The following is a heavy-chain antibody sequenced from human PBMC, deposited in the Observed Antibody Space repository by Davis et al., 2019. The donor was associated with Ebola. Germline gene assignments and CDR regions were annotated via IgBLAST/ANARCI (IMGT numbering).Heavy chain of an antibody. Sequence: ASVKVSCKASGYTFTGYYMHWVRQAPGQGLEWMGWINPNSGGTNYAQKFQGWVTMTRDTSISTAYMELSSLRSEDTAVYYCARRIAARPNWFDPWGQGTLVTVSS. V-gene: IGHV1-2*04. CDR2: INPNSGGT. D-gene: IGHD6-6*01. CDR3: ARRIAARPNWFDP. J-gene: IGHJ5*02. CDR1: GYTFTGYY.